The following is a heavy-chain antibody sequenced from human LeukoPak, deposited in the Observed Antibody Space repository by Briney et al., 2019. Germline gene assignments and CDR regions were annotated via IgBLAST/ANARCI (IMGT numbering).Heavy chain of an antibody. J-gene: IGHJ3*02. CDR3: ARRGATVRAFDI. D-gene: IGHD3-10*01. V-gene: IGHV3-23*01. CDR1: GFTFSSDV. Sequence: GGSLRLSCAASGFTFSSDVMSWVRQAPGRGLECVASVIGSGANTYYADSVRGRFTISRDNSKNTLFLQMNSLRAEDTAVYYCARRGATVRAFDIWGQGTMVTVSS. CDR2: VIGSGANT.